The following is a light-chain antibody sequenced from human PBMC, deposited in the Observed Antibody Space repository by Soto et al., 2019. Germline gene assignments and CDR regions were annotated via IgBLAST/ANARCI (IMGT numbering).Light chain of an antibody. V-gene: IGKV3-15*01. CDR2: GAS. CDR1: QSVSNN. Sequence: EIVMTQSPATLSVSPGERATLSCRASQSVSNNLAWYQKKPGQAPRLLIYGASTRATGSPARFNGSGSGTEFTLTISSLQSEVSAVYYCRQYNHWWTFGQGTRVEIK. CDR3: RQYNHWWT. J-gene: IGKJ1*01.